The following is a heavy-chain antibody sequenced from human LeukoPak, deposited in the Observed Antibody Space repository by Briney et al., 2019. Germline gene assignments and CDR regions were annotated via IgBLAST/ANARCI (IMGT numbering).Heavy chain of an antibody. CDR3: TRLALVTTSGAFSDY. J-gene: IGHJ4*02. V-gene: IGHV3-23*01. D-gene: IGHD4-17*01. Sequence: GGSLRLSCAASEFTFSSHDMRWVRQAPGKGLEWVSSIVHIGTGTYYADSVKGRFTISRDNSKNTLFLQMNSLSAEDTAVYCCTRLALVTTSGAFSDYWGQGTLVTVSS. CDR2: IVHIGTGT. CDR1: EFTFSSHD.